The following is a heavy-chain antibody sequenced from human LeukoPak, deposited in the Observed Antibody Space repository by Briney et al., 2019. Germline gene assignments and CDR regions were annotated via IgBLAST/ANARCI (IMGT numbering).Heavy chain of an antibody. D-gene: IGHD1-26*01. V-gene: IGHV3-53*01. J-gene: IGHJ4*02. CDR2: MYSGGRT. Sequence: PGGSLRLSCAASGFTVSSNYMSWVRQAPGKGLEWVSVMYSGGRTHYADSVKGRFTISRDNSKNTLYLQMNSLRAEDTAVYYCASSYSGSYPIFDSWGQGTLVTVSS. CDR1: GFTVSSNY. CDR3: ASSYSGSYPIFDS.